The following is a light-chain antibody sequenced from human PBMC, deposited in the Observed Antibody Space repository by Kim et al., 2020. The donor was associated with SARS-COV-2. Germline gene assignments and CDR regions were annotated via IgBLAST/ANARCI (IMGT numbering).Light chain of an antibody. V-gene: IGKV3-15*01. CDR1: QSVSSN. Sequence: VSPWERATLSCRASQSVSSNLAWYQQKPGQAPRLLIYGASTRATGGPARFSGSGSGTEFTLTISSLQSEDFAVYYCQQYNNWPLTFGGGTKVDIK. CDR3: QQYNNWPLT. CDR2: GAS. J-gene: IGKJ4*01.